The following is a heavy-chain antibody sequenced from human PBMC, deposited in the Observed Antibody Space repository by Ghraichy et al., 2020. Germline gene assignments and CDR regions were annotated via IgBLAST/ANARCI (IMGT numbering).Heavy chain of an antibody. D-gene: IGHD3-10*01. CDR3: VRDLERFGVREY. V-gene: IGHV3-48*02. CDR2: ISSGSSPR. J-gene: IGHJ4*02. Sequence: GGSLRLSCTASGFTFSSYDMNWVRQAPGKGLEWVSYISSGSSPRHYADSVKGRFTVSRDNAKNSLYLQMNSLRDEDTAVYYCVRDLERFGVREYWGQGTLFTVSS. CDR1: GFTFSSYD.